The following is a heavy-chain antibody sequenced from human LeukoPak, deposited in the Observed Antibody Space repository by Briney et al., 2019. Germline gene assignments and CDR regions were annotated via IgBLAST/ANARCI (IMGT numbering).Heavy chain of an antibody. CDR3: ATDYCSSTSCRSGLYYYYGMDV. CDR2: FDPEDGET. J-gene: IGHJ6*02. D-gene: IGHD2-2*01. V-gene: IGHV1-24*01. Sequence: ASVKVSCKFSGYTLTELSMHWVRQAPGKGLEWMGGFDPEDGETIYAQKFQGRVTMTEDTSTDTAYMELSSLRSEDTAVYYCATDYCSSTSCRSGLYYYYGMDVWGQGTTVTVSS. CDR1: GYTLTELS.